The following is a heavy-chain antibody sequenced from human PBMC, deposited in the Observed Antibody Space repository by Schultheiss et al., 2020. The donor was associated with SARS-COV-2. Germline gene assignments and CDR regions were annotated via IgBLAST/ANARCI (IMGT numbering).Heavy chain of an antibody. D-gene: IGHD3-10*01. CDR2: IYYSGST. CDR3: ARAPAEWLGAEYDY. Sequence: SETLSLTCTVSGGSISSGGYYWSWIRQHPGKGLEWIGYIYYSGSTYYNPSLKSRVTISVDTSKNQFSLKLSSVTAADTAVYYCARAPAEWLGAEYDYWGQGTLVTVS. J-gene: IGHJ4*02. CDR1: GGSISSGGYY. V-gene: IGHV4-31*03.